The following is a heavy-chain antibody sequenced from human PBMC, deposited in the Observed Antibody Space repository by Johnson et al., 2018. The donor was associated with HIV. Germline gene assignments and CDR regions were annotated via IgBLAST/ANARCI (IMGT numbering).Heavy chain of an antibody. CDR2: INYNCGCT. CDR1: GFNVDDDA. Sequence: MQLVESGGGVVRPGRSLRLSCAASGFNVDDDALSWVRQVPGKGLERVSGINYNCGCTGYADSVRYRFSISRDNAKNSLYLQMDSLRAEDTAMYYCARAKDAAYPYDAFDVWGHGTMVIVSA. D-gene: IGHD2-15*01. J-gene: IGHJ3*01. CDR3: ARAKDAAYPYDAFDV. V-gene: IGHV3-20*04.